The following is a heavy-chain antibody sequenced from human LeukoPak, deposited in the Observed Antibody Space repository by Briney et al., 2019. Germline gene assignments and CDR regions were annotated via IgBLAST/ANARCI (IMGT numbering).Heavy chain of an antibody. CDR3: ARDLHGGTDY. J-gene: IGHJ4*02. D-gene: IGHD1-26*01. Sequence: ASVKVSCKASGYTFTSYYMHWVRQAPGQGLEWMGIINPSGGSTSYAQRFQGRVTMTRDTSTSTVYMELSSLRSEETAVYYCARDLHGGTDYWGQGTLVTVSS. CDR1: GYTFTSYY. CDR2: INPSGGST. V-gene: IGHV1-46*01.